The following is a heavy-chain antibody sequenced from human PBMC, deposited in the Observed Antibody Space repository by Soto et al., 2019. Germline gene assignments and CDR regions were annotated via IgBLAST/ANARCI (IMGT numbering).Heavy chain of an antibody. V-gene: IGHV3-66*01. CDR2: IYSGGST. J-gene: IGHJ4*02. D-gene: IGHD2-2*01. Sequence: GGSLRLSCAASGFTVSSNYMSWVRQAPGKGLEWVSVIYSGGSTYYADSVKGRFTISRDNSKNTLYLQMNSLRAEDTAVYYCARGVYCISTSCYAQYYFDYWGQGTLVTVS. CDR1: GFTVSSNY. CDR3: ARGVYCISTSCYAQYYFDY.